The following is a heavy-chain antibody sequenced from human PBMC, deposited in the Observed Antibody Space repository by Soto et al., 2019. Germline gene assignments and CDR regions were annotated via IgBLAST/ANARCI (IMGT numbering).Heavy chain of an antibody. CDR1: GFTFDDYA. CDR3: AKDRVGDRAFDL. Sequence: EVQLVESGGGLVQPGRSLRLSCAASGFTFDDYAMHWVRQAPGKGLEWVSGISWNSGSIGYADSVKGRFTISRDNAKNSLYLQMNSLRAEDTALYYCAKDRVGDRAFDLWGQGTMVTVSS. D-gene: IGHD2-15*01. CDR2: ISWNSGSI. V-gene: IGHV3-9*01. J-gene: IGHJ3*01.